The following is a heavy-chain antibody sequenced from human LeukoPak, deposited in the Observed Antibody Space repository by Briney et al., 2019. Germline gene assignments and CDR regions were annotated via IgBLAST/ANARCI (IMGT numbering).Heavy chain of an antibody. Sequence: GESLKISCKGSGYSFTSYWIGWVRQTPGKGLEWMGIIYPGDSDTRYSPSFQGQVTISADKSISTAYLQWSSLKASDTAMYYCARGVISYGSGEISYFDYWGQGTLVTVSS. V-gene: IGHV5-51*01. CDR1: GYSFTSYW. CDR3: ARGVISYGSGEISYFDY. D-gene: IGHD3-10*01. CDR2: IYPGDSDT. J-gene: IGHJ4*02.